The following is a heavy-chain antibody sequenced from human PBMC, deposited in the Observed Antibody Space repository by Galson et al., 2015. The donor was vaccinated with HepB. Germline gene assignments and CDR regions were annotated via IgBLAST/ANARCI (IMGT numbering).Heavy chain of an antibody. Sequence: LRLSCAASGFTVSSNYMSWVREAPGKGLEWVSVIYSGGSTYYADSVKGRFTISRDNSKNTLYLQMNSLRAEDTAVYYCARDLRTQQLVDYWGQGTLVTVSS. D-gene: IGHD6-13*01. CDR3: ARDLRTQQLVDY. CDR1: GFTVSSNY. V-gene: IGHV3-53*01. CDR2: IYSGGST. J-gene: IGHJ4*02.